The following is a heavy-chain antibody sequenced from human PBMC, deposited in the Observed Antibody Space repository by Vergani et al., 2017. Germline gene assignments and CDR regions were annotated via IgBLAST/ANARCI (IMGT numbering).Heavy chain of an antibody. V-gene: IGHV4-38-2*01. CDR3: ARHRGDNDRGGMDV. CDR1: GYSISSTYY. D-gene: IGHD2-21*02. Sequence: QVQLQESGPGLVKPSETLSLTCAVSGYSISSTYYWGWLRQPPGKGLEWIGSIYHSGSTYNNPSLKSRVTISVDTSKNQFSLKLSSVTAADTAVYYWARHRGDNDRGGMDVWGQGTTVTVSS. CDR2: IYHSGST. J-gene: IGHJ6*02.